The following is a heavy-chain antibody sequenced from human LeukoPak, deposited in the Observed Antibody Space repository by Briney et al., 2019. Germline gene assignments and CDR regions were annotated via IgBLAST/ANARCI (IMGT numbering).Heavy chain of an antibody. Sequence: PGGSLRLSCAASGFTFSDYAMSCVRQAPGKGLEWVSGLSASGESTYYADSVKGRFTISRDNSRNTLYVQMNSLRAEDTALYYCAKDMKSFSSDAFDMWGQGTMVTVST. CDR1: GFTFSDYA. V-gene: IGHV3-23*01. CDR2: LSASGEST. D-gene: IGHD2-2*01. CDR3: AKDMKSFSSDAFDM. J-gene: IGHJ3*02.